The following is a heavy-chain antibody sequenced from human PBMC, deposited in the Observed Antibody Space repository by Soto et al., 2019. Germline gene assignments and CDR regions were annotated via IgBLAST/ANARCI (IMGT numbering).Heavy chain of an antibody. CDR1: GFTFTTYN. CDR2: ITGSSGYT. D-gene: IGHD1-26*01. V-gene: IGHV3-21*01. Sequence: GGSLRLSCAASGFTFTTYNMNWVRQAPGKGLEWVSSITGSSGYTYYADSVKGRFTSSRDNAKNSLYLQMNSLRAEDTALYYCARDSGSFSYWGQGTLVTVSS. J-gene: IGHJ4*02. CDR3: ARDSGSFSY.